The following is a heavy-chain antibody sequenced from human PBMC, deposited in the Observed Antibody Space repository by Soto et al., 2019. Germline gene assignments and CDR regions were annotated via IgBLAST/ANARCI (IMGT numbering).Heavy chain of an antibody. D-gene: IGHD1-26*01. Sequence: SLRLSCAASGFTFSSYGMHWVRQAPGKGLEWVAVISYDGSNKYYADSVKGRFTISRDNSKNTLYLQMNSLRAEDTAVYYCAKDQGGSYLLYWFDPWGQGTLVTVSS. V-gene: IGHV3-30*18. CDR1: GFTFSSYG. J-gene: IGHJ5*02. CDR3: AKDQGGSYLLYWFDP. CDR2: ISYDGSNK.